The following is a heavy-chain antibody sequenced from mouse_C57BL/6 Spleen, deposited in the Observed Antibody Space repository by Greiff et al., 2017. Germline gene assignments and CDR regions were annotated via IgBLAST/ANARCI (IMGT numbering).Heavy chain of an antibody. CDR1: GYTFTDYY. V-gene: IGHV1-26*01. D-gene: IGHD3-1*01. CDR2: INPNNGGT. CDR3: ARGGLLDY. J-gene: IGHJ2*01. Sequence: EVKLQQSGPELVKPGASVKISCKASGYTFTDYYMNWVKQSHGKSLEWIGDINPNNGGTSYNQKFKGKATLTVDKSSSTAYMELRSLTSEDSAVYYCARGGLLDYWGQGTTLTVSS.